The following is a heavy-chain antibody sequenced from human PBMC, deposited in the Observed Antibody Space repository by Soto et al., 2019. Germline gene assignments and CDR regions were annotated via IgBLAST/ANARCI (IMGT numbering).Heavy chain of an antibody. CDR1: GFTFSNYA. Sequence: EVQLLESGGGLVQPGGSLRLSCAASGFTFSNYALSWVRQAPGKGLEWVSLISGSGGSTNYADSVKGRFTISRDNSKNTLYLQMNSLRAEDTAVYYCATGVIWIGYFTVDSWGQGTRVTVSS. V-gene: IGHV3-23*01. J-gene: IGHJ4*02. CDR3: ATGVIWIGYFTVDS. D-gene: IGHD3-3*01. CDR2: ISGSGGST.